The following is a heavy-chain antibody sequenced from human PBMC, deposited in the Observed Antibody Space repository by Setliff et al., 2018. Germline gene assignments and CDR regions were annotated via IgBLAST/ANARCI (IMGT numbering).Heavy chain of an antibody. J-gene: IGHJ4*02. CDR3: ARHEFVGGYYGSVTYRHFDY. Sequence: LSLTCTVSGDSISSTSYQWGWVRQPPGEGLEWIGSIYYTGTAYYNPSLKSRVTISVDTSKNQFSLQVTSLAATDTALYFCARHEFVGGYYGSVTYRHFDYWGQGILVTVSS. V-gene: IGHV4-39*01. CDR1: GDSISSTSYQ. CDR2: IYYTGTA. D-gene: IGHD3-10*01.